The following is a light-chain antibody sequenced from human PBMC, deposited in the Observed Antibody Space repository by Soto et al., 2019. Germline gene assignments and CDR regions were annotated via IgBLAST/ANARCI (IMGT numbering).Light chain of an antibody. CDR2: TAS. CDR1: QTVKNY. J-gene: IGKJ1*01. CDR3: QQYNTFSS. V-gene: IGKV1-5*03. Sequence: DIQMTQSPSTLSASVGDRVTITCRASQTVKNYLAWYQQKPGKAPNLLIYTASSLKSGVPSRFSGSGSGTEFTLTISSLQPEDFATYYCQQYNTFSSFGQGTKVDIK.